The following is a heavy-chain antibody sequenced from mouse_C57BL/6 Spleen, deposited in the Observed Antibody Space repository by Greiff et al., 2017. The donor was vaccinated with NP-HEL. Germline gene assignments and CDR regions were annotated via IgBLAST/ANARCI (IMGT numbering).Heavy chain of an antibody. CDR1: GFTFNTYA. V-gene: IGHV10-3*01. CDR2: IRSKSSNYAT. Sequence: EVQLVESGGGLVQPKGSLKLSCAASGFTFNTYAMHWVRQAPGKGLEWVARIRSKSSNYATYYADSVKDRFTISRDDSQSMLYLQMNNLKTEDTAMYYCVRDEEDLLWSLYYAMDYWGQGTSVTVSS. D-gene: IGHD2-1*01. J-gene: IGHJ4*01. CDR3: VRDEEDLLWSLYYAMDY.